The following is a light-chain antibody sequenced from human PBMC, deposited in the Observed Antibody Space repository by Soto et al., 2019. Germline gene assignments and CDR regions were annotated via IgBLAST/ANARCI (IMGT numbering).Light chain of an antibody. CDR2: GAS. V-gene: IGKV3-20*01. Sequence: EIVLTQSPGTLSLSPGERATLSCRASQSVSSSYLAWYQQKPGQAPRLLIYGASSRATGIPDRFSGSGSGTDFTLTISRLEPEDCAVYYCQQYGSSITCGQGTRLEIK. J-gene: IGKJ5*01. CDR3: QQYGSSIT. CDR1: QSVSSSY.